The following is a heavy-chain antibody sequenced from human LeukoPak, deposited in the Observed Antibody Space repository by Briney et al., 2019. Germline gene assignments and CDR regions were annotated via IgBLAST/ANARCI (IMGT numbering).Heavy chain of an antibody. V-gene: IGHV3-30-3*01. CDR2: ISYDGSNK. D-gene: IGHD3-22*01. J-gene: IGHJ5*02. CDR3: AREYSSGYYNWFDP. Sequence: QPGGSLRLSCAASGFTFSSYAMHCVRQAPGKGLEWVVVISYDGSNKYYADSVKGRFTISRDNSKNTLYLQMNSLRAEDTAVYYCAREYSSGYYNWFDPWGQGTLVTVSS. CDR1: GFTFSSYA.